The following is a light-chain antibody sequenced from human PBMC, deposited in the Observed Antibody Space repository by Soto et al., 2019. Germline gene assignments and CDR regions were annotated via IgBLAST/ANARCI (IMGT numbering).Light chain of an antibody. V-gene: IGKV3-20*01. Sequence: EIVLTQSPGTLSLSPGERATLSCRASQSVSSNYLAWYQRKPGQAPRLLIYGASNRATDIPNRFSGSGSGTDFTLTITRLEPEAFVVYYCQQYGSSPPTFGQGTKVEI. CDR2: GAS. CDR1: QSVSSNY. J-gene: IGKJ1*01. CDR3: QQYGSSPPT.